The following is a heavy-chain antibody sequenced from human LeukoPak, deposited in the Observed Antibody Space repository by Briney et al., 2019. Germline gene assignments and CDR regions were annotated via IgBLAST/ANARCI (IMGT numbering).Heavy chain of an antibody. J-gene: IGHJ3*02. CDR3: ARETYNVWSGYYGFGAFDI. D-gene: IGHD3-3*01. CDR1: GGSISSGGYY. Sequence: PSQTLSLTCTVSGGSISSGGYYWSWIRQHPGKGLEWIGYIYYSGSTYYNPSLKSRVTISVDTSKNQFSLKLSSVTAADTAVYYCARETYNVWSGYYGFGAFDIWGQGTMVTVSS. V-gene: IGHV4-31*03. CDR2: IYYSGST.